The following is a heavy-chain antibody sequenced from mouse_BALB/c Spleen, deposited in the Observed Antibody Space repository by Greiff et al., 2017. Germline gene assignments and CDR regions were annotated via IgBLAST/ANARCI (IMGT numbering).Heavy chain of an antibody. J-gene: IGHJ1*01. CDR3: ARGEGYDGWYFDV. V-gene: IGHV1S56*01. CDR1: GYTFTSYY. D-gene: IGHD2-2*01. Sequence: VKLMESGPELVKPGASVRISCKASGYTFTSYYIHWVKQRPGQGLEWIGWIYPGNVNTKYNEKFKGKATLTADKSSSTAYMQLSSLTSEDSAVYYCARGEGYDGWYFDVWGAGTTVTVSS. CDR2: IYPGNVNT.